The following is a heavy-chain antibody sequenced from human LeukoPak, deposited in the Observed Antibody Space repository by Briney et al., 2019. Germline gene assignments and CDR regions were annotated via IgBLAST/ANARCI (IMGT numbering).Heavy chain of an antibody. D-gene: IGHD3-10*01. V-gene: IGHV4-59*01. CDR2: IYYSGST. Sequence: SETLSLTCTVSGGSISSYYWSWIRQPPGKGLEWIGYIYYSGSTNYNPSLKSRVTISVDTSKNQFSLKRSSVTAADTAVYYCARDKRLVTMVRGVMEYYYYGMDVWGQGTTVTVSS. CDR1: GGSISSYY. CDR3: ARDKRLVTMVRGVMEYYYYGMDV. J-gene: IGHJ6*02.